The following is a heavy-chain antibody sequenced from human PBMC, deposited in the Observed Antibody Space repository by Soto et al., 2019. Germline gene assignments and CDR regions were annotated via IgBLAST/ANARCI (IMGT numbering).Heavy chain of an antibody. V-gene: IGHV3-23*01. CDR1: GFTFSSSA. CDR3: AKMDGTNCGVECAKGWFDP. CDR2: ISGGGVTT. Sequence: EVHLLASGGDLVQPGGSLRLSCVASGFTFSSSAMSWVRQAPGKGLEWVSSISGGGVTTHYANSMKGRFTISRDNSKNTLYLEISSLRAEDTAIYHCAKMDGTNCGVECAKGWFDPRGQGTLVTVSS. J-gene: IGHJ5*02. D-gene: IGHD2-21*01.